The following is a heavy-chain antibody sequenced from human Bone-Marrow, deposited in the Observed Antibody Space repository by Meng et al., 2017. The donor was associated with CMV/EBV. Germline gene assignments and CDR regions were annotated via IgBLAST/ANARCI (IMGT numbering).Heavy chain of an antibody. V-gene: IGHV4-30-4*08. CDR1: GDSISRGDYY. J-gene: IGHJ6*02. Sequence: SETLSLTCTVSGDSISRGDYYWSWIRQPPGKGLEWIGCVYYSGSTYHNPPLKSRVTISLDTSKNQFSLKLSSVTAADTAVYYCAREVREWEPRENNFYYNGVDVWGQGTTVTVSS. CDR3: AREVREWEPRENNFYYNGVDV. CDR2: VYYSGST. D-gene: IGHD1-26*01.